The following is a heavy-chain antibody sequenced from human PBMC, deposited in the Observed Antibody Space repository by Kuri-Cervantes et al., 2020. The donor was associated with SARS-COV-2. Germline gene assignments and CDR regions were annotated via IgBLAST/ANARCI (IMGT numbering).Heavy chain of an antibody. Sequence: GETLKTSCTASGFTFGDYAMSWVRQAPGKGLEWVGFIRSKAYGGTTEYAASVKGRFTISRDDSKSIAYLQMNSLKTEDTAVYYCTRDNFWSGYSGYWGQGTLVTVSS. CDR3: TRDNFWSGYSGY. CDR2: IRSKAYGGTT. J-gene: IGHJ4*02. V-gene: IGHV3-49*04. CDR1: GFTFGDYA. D-gene: IGHD3-3*01.